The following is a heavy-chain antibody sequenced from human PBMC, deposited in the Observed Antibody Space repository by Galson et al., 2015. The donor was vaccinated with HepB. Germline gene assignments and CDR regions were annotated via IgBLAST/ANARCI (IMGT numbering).Heavy chain of an antibody. CDR1: GDSISCTTCY. D-gene: IGHD1-14*01. V-gene: IGHV4-39*07. CDR3: ATGTGTASYHYGMDV. J-gene: IGHJ6*02. Sequence: SETLSLTCTVSGDSISCTTCYWGWIRQPPGKGLEWIANIFYGGSTSYNPSLRGRVAISVDTSKNQFSLELSSVTAADTAVYYCATGTGTASYHYGMDVWGQGTTVTVSS. CDR2: IFYGGST.